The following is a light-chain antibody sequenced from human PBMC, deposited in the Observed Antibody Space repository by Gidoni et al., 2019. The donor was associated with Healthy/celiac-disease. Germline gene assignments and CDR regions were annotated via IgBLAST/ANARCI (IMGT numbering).Light chain of an antibody. J-gene: IGKJ4*01. CDR3: QQYNNWPGT. Sequence: EIVMTQSPATLSVSPGERATLSCRASQSVSSNLAWYQQKPGQAPRLLLYGASTRATGIPARFSGSGSGTEFTLTICSLQSEDFAVYYCQQYNNWPGTFGGGTKVEIK. CDR1: QSVSSN. V-gene: IGKV3-15*01. CDR2: GAS.